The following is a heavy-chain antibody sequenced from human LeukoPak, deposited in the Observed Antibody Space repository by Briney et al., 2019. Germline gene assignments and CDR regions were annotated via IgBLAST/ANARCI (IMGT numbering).Heavy chain of an antibody. CDR2: ISGGST. V-gene: IGHV3-38-3*01. CDR3: AKDLLRWYFDY. CDR1: GFTVSSNE. Sequence: GGSLRLSCAASGFTVSSNEMSWVRQAPGKGLEWVSSISGGSTYYADSRKGRFTISRDNSKNTLYLQMNSLRAEGTAVHYCAKDLLRWYFDYWGQGTLVTVSS. J-gene: IGHJ4*02. D-gene: IGHD5-24*01.